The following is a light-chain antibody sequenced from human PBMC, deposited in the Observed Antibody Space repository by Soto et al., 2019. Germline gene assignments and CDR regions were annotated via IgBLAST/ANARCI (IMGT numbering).Light chain of an antibody. J-gene: IGLJ3*02. CDR3: CSHADGGTLV. CDR2: EAT. Sequence: QSVLTQPASVSGSPGQSITISCTGTTRDVGKNKFVSWYQQHAGEVPKLMIYEATKLPSGVPIRFSGSKAGVTASRTISGLQADDEADYYCCSHADGGTLVFGGGTKVTVL. V-gene: IGLV2-23*01. CDR1: TRDVGKNKF.